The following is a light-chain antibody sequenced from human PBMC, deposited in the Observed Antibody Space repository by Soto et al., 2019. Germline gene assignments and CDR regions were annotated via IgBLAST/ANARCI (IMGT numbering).Light chain of an antibody. V-gene: IGKV3-20*01. CDR1: QSISRSD. J-gene: IGKJ4*01. CDR2: ATA. Sequence: EIVLRQSPGTVSLSPGESAPLSFRASQSISRSDIAWYHHRPGQSPRLLIYATASRATGIPDRFTGGGAGTGFTLTISRLEPEDSAVYYCQQYGSSPTFGGGTKVDI. CDR3: QQYGSSPT.